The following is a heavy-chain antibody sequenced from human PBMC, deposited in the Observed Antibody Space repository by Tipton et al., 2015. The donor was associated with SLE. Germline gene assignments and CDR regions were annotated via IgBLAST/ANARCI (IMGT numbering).Heavy chain of an antibody. Sequence: LRLSCAVSGYSISSGYYWGWIRQPPGKGLEWIGSIYYSGSTYYNPSLKSRVTISVDTSKNQFSLKLSSVTAADTAVYYCARLSGGAEDYFDYWGQGTLVTVSS. J-gene: IGHJ4*02. CDR2: IYYSGST. V-gene: IGHV4-38-2*01. CDR1: GYSISSGYY. CDR3: ARLSGGAEDYFDY. D-gene: IGHD3-16*01.